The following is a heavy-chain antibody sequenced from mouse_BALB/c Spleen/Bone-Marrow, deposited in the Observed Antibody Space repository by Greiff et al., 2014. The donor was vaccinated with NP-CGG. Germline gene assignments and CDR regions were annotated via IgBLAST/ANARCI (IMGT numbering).Heavy chain of an antibody. CDR2: INSGSGGT. CDR3: ASAITNAMDY. J-gene: IGHJ4*01. CDR1: GYAFTNYL. V-gene: IGHV1-54*01. Sequence: VQLQQSGAELVRPGTSVKVSCKGSGYAFTNYLIEWVKQRPGQGLEWIGVINSGSGGTKYNEKFKGKATLTADKSSSTAYKQLISLTSDDSAVYFCASAITNAMDYWGQGTSVTVSS. D-gene: IGHD2-4*01.